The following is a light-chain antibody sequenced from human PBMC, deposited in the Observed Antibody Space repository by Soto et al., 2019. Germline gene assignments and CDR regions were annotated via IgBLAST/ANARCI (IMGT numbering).Light chain of an antibody. CDR1: SSNLGTGYD. J-gene: IGLJ3*02. V-gene: IGLV1-40*01. Sequence: QSVLKQPPSVSGAPGQTVSISCTGSSSNLGTGYDVHWYQQFPGRAPKLLIYADNKRPSGVPDRISGSKSGTSASLAMAGLQAEDEANYYCQSYDVSLSAWVFGGGTQLTVL. CDR3: QSYDVSLSAWV. CDR2: ADN.